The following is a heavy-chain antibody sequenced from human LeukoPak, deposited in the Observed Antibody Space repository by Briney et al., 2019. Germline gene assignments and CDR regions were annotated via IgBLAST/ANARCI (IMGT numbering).Heavy chain of an antibody. Sequence: PGGSLRLSCAASGFTFSSYAMSWVRQAPGKGLEWVSYISSSGSTIYYADSVKGRFTISRDNAKNSLYLQMNSLRAEDTAVYYCARFSGSRYYFDYWGQGTLVTVSS. CDR2: ISSSGSTI. J-gene: IGHJ4*02. CDR1: GFTFSSYA. D-gene: IGHD1-26*01. CDR3: ARFSGSRYYFDY. V-gene: IGHV3-48*04.